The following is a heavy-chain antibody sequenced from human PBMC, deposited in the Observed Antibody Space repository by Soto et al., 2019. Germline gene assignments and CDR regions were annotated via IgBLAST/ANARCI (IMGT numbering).Heavy chain of an antibody. Sequence: QVQLVQSGAAVKKPGSSVKVSCKASGGTFSSYAISWVRQAPGQGLEWVGGINHIFGTANYARKFQGRVTITADESTSTAYMERRSLKPEDTAGYHCAREDYGDYGRWFEPWGQGTLVTVSP. D-gene: IGHD4-17*01. J-gene: IGHJ5*02. CDR1: GGTFSSYA. V-gene: IGHV1-69*12. CDR2: INHIFGTA. CDR3: AREDYGDYGRWFEP.